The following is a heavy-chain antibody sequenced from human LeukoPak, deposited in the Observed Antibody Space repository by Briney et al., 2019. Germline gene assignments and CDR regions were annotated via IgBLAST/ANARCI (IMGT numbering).Heavy chain of an antibody. CDR2: IYSGGST. CDR3: ARGGLYSSGWPFDY. V-gene: IGHV3-66*01. J-gene: IGHJ4*02. CDR1: GFTVSSNY. D-gene: IGHD6-19*01. Sequence: PGGSLRLSCAASGFTVSSNYMSWVRQAPGKGLEWVSVIYSGGSTYYADSVKGRFTISRDNSKNTLYLQMSSLRAEDTAVYYCARGGLYSSGWPFDYWGQGTLVTVSS.